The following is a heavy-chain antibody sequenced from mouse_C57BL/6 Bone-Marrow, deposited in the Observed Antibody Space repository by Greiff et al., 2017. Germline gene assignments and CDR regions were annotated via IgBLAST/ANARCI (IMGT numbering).Heavy chain of an antibody. J-gene: IGHJ4*01. V-gene: IGHV5-4*01. CDR2: ISDGGSYT. CDR1: GFTFSSYA. CDR3: ARDPWYYAMDD. Sequence: EVMLVESGGGLVKPGGSLKLSCAASGFTFSSYAMSWVRQTPEKRLEWVATISDGGSYTYYPDNVKGRFTISRDNAKNNLYLQMSHLKSEDTAMYYCARDPWYYAMDDWGQGTSVTVSS.